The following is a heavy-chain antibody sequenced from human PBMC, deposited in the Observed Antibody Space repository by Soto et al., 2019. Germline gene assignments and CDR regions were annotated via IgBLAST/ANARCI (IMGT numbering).Heavy chain of an antibody. Sequence: QVQLVQSGAEVKKPGASVKVSCKASGYTFTSYGISWVRQAPGQGLEWMGWISAYNGNTNYAQKLQGRVTMTTDTSXXTAYMELRSLRSDDTAVYYCARDDPYYCVLPPFDYWGQGTLVTVSS. CDR2: ISAYNGNT. CDR3: ARDDPYYCVLPPFDY. CDR1: GYTFTSYG. V-gene: IGHV1-18*01. D-gene: IGHD3-10*02. J-gene: IGHJ4*02.